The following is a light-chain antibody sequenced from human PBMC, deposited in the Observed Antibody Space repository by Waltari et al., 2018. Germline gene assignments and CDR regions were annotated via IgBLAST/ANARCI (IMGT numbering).Light chain of an antibody. CDR1: SGSVSTTYY. CDR3: ALYMGRGIRV. CDR2: NPN. Sequence: QTVVTQEPAFSVSPGGTVTLTCGLNSGSVSTTYYPSWYQQTPGQAPRTLIYNPNMRPSVVPDRFSGSILGDKAALTITGAQADDECDYYCALYMGRGIRVFGGGTKLTVL. V-gene: IGLV8-61*01. J-gene: IGLJ2*01.